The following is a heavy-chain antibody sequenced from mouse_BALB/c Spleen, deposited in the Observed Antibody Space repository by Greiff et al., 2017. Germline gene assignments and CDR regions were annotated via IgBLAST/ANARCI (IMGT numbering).Heavy chain of an antibody. V-gene: IGHV1S29*02. J-gene: IGHJ4*01. CDR1: GYTFTDYN. D-gene: IGHD1-1*01. CDR2: IYPYNGGT. CDR3: VCSSYFAMDD. Sequence: EVQLQQSGPELVKPGASVKLSCKASGYTFTDYNMHWVKQSHGKSLEWIGYIYPYNGGTGYNQKFKSKATLTVDNSSSTAYMELRSLTSEDAAVYYCVCSSYFAMDDWGQGTSVTVSS.